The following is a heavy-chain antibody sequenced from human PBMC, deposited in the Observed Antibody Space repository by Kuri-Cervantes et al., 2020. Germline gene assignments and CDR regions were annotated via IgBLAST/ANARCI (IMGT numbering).Heavy chain of an antibody. CDR1: GFTFTRYA. V-gene: IGHV3-23*01. Sequence: LSLTCAASGFTFTRYAMTWVRQAPGKGLEWVSSLTRGGSTFYAASVRGRFTMSGDLSKNTVYLQMNSLRAEDTAVYYCARDWARDGYNPAGDFDYWGQGTLVTVSS. CDR2: LTRGGST. CDR3: ARDWARDGYNPAGDFDY. D-gene: IGHD5-24*01. J-gene: IGHJ4*02.